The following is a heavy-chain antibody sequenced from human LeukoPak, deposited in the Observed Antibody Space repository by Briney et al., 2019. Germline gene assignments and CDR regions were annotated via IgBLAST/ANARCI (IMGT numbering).Heavy chain of an antibody. Sequence: PGGSLRLSRATSGVTFSSYGMHCVREAPGKGLECVAFRRYDGSNKYYADSVKGRFTISRENSKNTLYLQMDSLRAEDTAVYYCAKDRGRSYRNAFDIWGQGTMVTVSS. J-gene: IGHJ3*02. CDR3: AKDRGRSYRNAFDI. CDR1: GVTFSSYG. D-gene: IGHD1-26*01. V-gene: IGHV3-30*02. CDR2: RRYDGSNK.